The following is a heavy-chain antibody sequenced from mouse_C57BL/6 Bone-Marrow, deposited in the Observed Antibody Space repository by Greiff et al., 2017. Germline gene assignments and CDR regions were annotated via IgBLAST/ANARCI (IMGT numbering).Heavy chain of an antibody. J-gene: IGHJ2*01. V-gene: IGHV5-17*01. D-gene: IGHD2-2*01. CDR1: GFTFSDYG. Sequence: EVKLMESGGGLVKPGGSLKLSCAASGFTFSDYGMHWVRQAPEKGLEWVAYISSGSSTIYYADTVKGRFTISRDNAKNTLFLQMTSLRSEDTAMYYCARGLWFFDYWGQGTTLTVSS. CDR2: ISSGSSTI. CDR3: ARGLWFFDY.